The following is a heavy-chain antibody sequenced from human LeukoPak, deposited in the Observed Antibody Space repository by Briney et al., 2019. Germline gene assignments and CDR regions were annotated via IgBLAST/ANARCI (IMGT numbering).Heavy chain of an antibody. CDR1: GFILSSYG. J-gene: IGHJ4*02. CDR3: AKDGPTGRDFDY. D-gene: IGHD1-26*01. CDR2: IRYDGSNK. Sequence: GGSLRLSCAASGFILSSYGMHWVPQAPGKGLEWVSFIRYDGSNKYYADSVKGRFTISRDNSKNTLYLLMNSLRAEDTAVYYCAKDGPTGRDFDYWGQGTLVTVSS. V-gene: IGHV3-30*02.